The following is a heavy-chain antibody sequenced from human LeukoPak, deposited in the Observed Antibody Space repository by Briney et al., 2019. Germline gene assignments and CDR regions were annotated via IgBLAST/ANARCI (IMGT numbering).Heavy chain of an antibody. CDR3: SPLRSGVAY. J-gene: IGHJ4*02. V-gene: IGHV3-23*01. CDR1: GFIFYNYA. CDR2: IGVSGDTT. Sequence: GGSLRLSCAASGFIFYNYAMSWVRQAPGKGLEWVSAIGVSGDTTYYADSVKGLFTISRDNSKTPLYLEINSLRAEDTAVYYFSPLRSGVAYWGQGTLVTVTS. D-gene: IGHD6-19*01.